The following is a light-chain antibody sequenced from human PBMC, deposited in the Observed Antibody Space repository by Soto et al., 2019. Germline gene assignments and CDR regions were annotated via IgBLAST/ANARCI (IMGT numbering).Light chain of an antibody. CDR2: DAS. J-gene: IGKJ5*01. CDR1: QSVSSY. CDR3: QQRSNWPIT. Sequence: EIVLTQSPATLSLSAGERATLSCRASQSVSSYLAWYQQKPGQAPRLLIYDASNRATGIRSRFSGSGSGTDFTLTTSSLEPEDFAVYYCQQRSNWPITFGQGTRLEIK. V-gene: IGKV3-11*01.